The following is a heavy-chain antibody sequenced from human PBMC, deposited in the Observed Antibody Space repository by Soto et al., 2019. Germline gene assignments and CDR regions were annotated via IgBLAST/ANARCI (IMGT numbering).Heavy chain of an antibody. Sequence: SGPTLVNPTETLTLTCTVSGISLNNERVGVSWIRQSPGKALEWLADIFSNDEKSYSTFLRNRLTISKDTSRGQVFLIMTNMDPVDTGTYFCARAIFRLGYCGSTRCYELDYWGQGTTVTVSS. CDR1: GISLNNERVG. J-gene: IGHJ4*02. V-gene: IGHV2-26*01. CDR3: ARAIFRLGYCGSTRCYELDY. D-gene: IGHD2-2*01. CDR2: IFSNDEK.